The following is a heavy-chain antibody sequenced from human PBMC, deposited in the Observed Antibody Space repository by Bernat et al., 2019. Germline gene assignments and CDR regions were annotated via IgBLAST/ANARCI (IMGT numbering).Heavy chain of an antibody. CDR1: GFTFSSYW. V-gene: IGHV3-7*01. J-gene: IGHJ4*02. CDR2: IKQDGSEK. Sequence: EVQLVESGGGLVQPGGSLRLSCAASGFTFSSYWMSWVRQAPGKGLEWVANIKQDGSEKYYVDSVKGRFTISRDNAKNSLYLQMNSLRAEDTAVYYCATATSPAKTDFMSGYPYSFDYWGQGTLVTVSS. CDR3: ATATSPAKTDFMSGYPYSFDY. D-gene: IGHD3-3*01.